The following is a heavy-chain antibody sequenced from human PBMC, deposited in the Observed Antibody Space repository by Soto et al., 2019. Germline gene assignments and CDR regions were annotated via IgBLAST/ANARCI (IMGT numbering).Heavy chain of an antibody. CDR3: ATGIYCTNGVCYFSNDYYYYYMDV. CDR2: ISSSSSTI. V-gene: IGHV3-48*01. J-gene: IGHJ6*03. D-gene: IGHD2-8*01. CDR1: GFTFSSYS. Sequence: GGSLRLSCAASGFTFSSYSMNWVRQAPGKGLEWVSYISSSSSTIYYADSVKGRFTISRDNAKNSLYLQMNSLRADDTAVYYCATGIYCTNGVCYFSNDYYYYYMDVWGKGTTVTVSS.